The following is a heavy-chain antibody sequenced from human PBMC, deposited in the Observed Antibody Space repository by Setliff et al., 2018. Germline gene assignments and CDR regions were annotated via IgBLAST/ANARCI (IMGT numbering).Heavy chain of an antibody. D-gene: IGHD4-17*01. V-gene: IGHV3-23*01. CDR2: ISGSGGRT. CDR3: ARDPNGDFVGALDP. Sequence: GGSLRLSCAASGFTFNNYFMIWVRQAPGKGLEWVSSISGSGGRTYYADSVKGRFTVSRDNSKNTISLQMNRLQADDTASYYCARDPNGDFVGALDPWGQGIRVTVSS. J-gene: IGHJ5*02. CDR1: GFTFNNYF.